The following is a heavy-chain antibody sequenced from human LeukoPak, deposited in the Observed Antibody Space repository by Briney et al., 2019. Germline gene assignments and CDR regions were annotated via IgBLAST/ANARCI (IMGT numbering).Heavy chain of an antibody. V-gene: IGHV3-23*01. CDR2: ISGSGGNT. CDR1: GFTCSSYA. CDR3: AEVVGSGYWFDP. Sequence: GGSLRVSCAASGFTCSSYAMSWVCQAPGKGLEWVSAISGSGGNTYYADSVKGRFTISRDNSKNTLDLQMNSLRAEDTAVYYCAEVVGSGYWFDPWGQGTLVTVSS. J-gene: IGHJ5*02. D-gene: IGHD2-21*01.